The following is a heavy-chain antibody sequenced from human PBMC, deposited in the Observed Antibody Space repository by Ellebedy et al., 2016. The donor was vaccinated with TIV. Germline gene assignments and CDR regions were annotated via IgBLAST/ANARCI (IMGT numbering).Heavy chain of an antibody. CDR1: GFIFSDHY. D-gene: IGHD1-7*01. J-gene: IGHJ5*02. CDR3: ARQGDLPDVWNYFDR. CDR2: ISPTATTR. V-gene: IGHV3-11*01. Sequence: GESLKISXAASGFIFSDHYMSWVRQAPGKGLEWISYISPTATTRYYADSVMGRFTISRDNTNNLLYLQMNSLRTDDTAVYYCARQGDLPDVWNYFDRWGQGILVTVSS.